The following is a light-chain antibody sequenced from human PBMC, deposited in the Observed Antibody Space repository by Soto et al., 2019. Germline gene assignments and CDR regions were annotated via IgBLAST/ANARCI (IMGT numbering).Light chain of an antibody. V-gene: IGLV2-14*01. Sequence: QSALTQPASVSGSPGQSITISCTGTSSDVGGYNYVSWYQQHPGKAPKLMIYDFSNRPSGVSNRFSGSKSGNRASLTISGLEAEAEADYYYSSYISSSGLLYVFGTGTKLTVL. CDR2: DFS. CDR1: SSDVGGYNY. J-gene: IGLJ1*01. CDR3: SSYISSSGLLYV.